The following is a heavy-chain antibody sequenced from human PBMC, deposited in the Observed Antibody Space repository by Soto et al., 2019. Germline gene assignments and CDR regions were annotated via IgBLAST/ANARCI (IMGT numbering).Heavy chain of an antibody. CDR3: ARGPGYYFDY. CDR2: ISSNGGST. V-gene: IGHV3-64*01. CDR1: GFTFISYA. Sequence: GVSLRLSCAAAGFTFISYAMHLVRQAPGKGLEYVSAISSNGGSTYYANSVKGRFTISRDNSKNTLYLQMGSLRAEDMAVYYCARGPGYYFDYWGHGTLVTVSS. J-gene: IGHJ4*01.